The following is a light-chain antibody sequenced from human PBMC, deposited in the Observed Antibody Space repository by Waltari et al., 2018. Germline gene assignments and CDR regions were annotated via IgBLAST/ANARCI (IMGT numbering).Light chain of an antibody. CDR2: DVR. V-gene: IGLV2-14*03. CDR1: SSDVGTYNS. Sequence: QSALTQPASVSGSPGQSITISCTGTSSDVGTYNSVSWYQDHPGQSPKVIIYDVRDRPSGVSARFSASKSGNTASLTISGLQAEDEADYYCSSQSSNNVVLFGGGTKVTVL. CDR3: SSQSSNNVVL. J-gene: IGLJ3*02.